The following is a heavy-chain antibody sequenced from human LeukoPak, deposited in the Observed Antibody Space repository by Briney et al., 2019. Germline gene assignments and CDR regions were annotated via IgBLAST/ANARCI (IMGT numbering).Heavy chain of an antibody. CDR2: IYTSGST. D-gene: IGHD6-13*01. Sequence: SETLSLTCTVSGGSISSGSYYWSWIRQPAGKGLEWIGRIYTSGSTNYNPSLKSRVTMSVDTSKNQFSLKLSSVTAADTAVYYCARTRTGQQLVVPYYYYYYMDVWGKGTTVTISS. CDR1: GGSISSGSYY. V-gene: IGHV4-61*02. CDR3: ARTRTGQQLVVPYYYYYYMDV. J-gene: IGHJ6*03.